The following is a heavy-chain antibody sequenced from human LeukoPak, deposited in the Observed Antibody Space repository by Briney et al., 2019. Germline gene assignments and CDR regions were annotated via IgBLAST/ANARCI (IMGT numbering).Heavy chain of an antibody. CDR3: ARDHIVVVVAAYFDY. CDR2: ISSSSGTI. D-gene: IGHD2-15*01. J-gene: IGHJ4*02. V-gene: IGHV3-48*01. CDR1: GFTFNNYA. Sequence: GGSLRLSCVASGFTFNNYAMTWVRQAPGKGLEWVSYISSSSGTIYYADSVKGRLTISRDNAKNSLYLQMNSLRAEDTAVYYCARDHIVVVVAAYFDYWGQGTLVTVSS.